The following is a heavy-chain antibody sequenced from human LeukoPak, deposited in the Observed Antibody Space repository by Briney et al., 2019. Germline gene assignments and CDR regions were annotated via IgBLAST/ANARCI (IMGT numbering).Heavy chain of an antibody. CDR1: GFTFSGSA. Sequence: GGSLRLSCAASGFTFSGSAMHWVRQASGKGLKWVGRIRSKANSYATAYAASVKGRFTISRDDSKNTAYLQMNSLKTEDTAVYYCTRRVWGGPEDYWGQGTLVTVSS. CDR2: IRSKANSYAT. V-gene: IGHV3-73*01. CDR3: TRRVWGGPEDY. D-gene: IGHD3-16*01. J-gene: IGHJ4*02.